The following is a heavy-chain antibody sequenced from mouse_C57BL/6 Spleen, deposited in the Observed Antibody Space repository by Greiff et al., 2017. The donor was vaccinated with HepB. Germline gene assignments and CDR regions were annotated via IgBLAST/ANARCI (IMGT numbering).Heavy chain of an antibody. V-gene: IGHV5-4*01. D-gene: IGHD1-1*01. J-gene: IGHJ3*01. CDR3: AREEDGRSCAY. CDR1: GFTFSSYA. CDR2: ISDGGSYT. Sequence: EVKLMESGGGLVKPGGSLKLSCAASGFTFSSYAMSWVRQTPEKRLEWVATISDGGSYTYYPDNVKGRFTISRDNAKNNLYLQMSHLKSEDTAMDDCAREEDGRSCAYWGQGTLVTVSA.